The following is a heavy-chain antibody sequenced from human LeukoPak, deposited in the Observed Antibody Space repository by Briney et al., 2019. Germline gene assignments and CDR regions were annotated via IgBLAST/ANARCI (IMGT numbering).Heavy chain of an antibody. D-gene: IGHD2-2*01. CDR3: ARDGIVVVPAAIHYYYYYMDV. Sequence: ASVKVSCKASGYTFTSYYMHWVRQAPGQGLEWMGIINPSGGSTSYAQKFQGRVTMTRDTSTSTVYMELSSLRSEDTAVYYCARDGIVVVPAAIHYYYYYMDVWGKGTTVTISS. CDR1: GYTFTSYY. CDR2: INPSGGST. V-gene: IGHV1-46*01. J-gene: IGHJ6*03.